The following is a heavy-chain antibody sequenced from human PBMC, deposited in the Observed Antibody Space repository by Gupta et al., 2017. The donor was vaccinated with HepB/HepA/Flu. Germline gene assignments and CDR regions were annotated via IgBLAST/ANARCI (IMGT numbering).Heavy chain of an antibody. CDR3: AKRIPVTGKVYFDS. D-gene: IGHD6-19*01. J-gene: IGHJ4*02. Sequence: EVQLLESGGALVQRGGSLRLSDAVSEFTLITYAMSWVRQAPGKGLDWVSTFGANGASTYYADSVKGRFTISRDISKNTVYLQMTSLRAEDTAVYYCAKRIPVTGKVYFDSWGQGTLVTVSS. V-gene: IGHV3-23*01. CDR1: EFTLITYA. CDR2: FGANGAST.